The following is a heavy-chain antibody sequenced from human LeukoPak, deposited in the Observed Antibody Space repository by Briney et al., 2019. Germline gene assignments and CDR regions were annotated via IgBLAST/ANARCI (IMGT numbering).Heavy chain of an antibody. Sequence: ASVTVSCKASGYTFTNYDIHWVRQAPGQGLEWMAWMNPNSGNIDYAQKFQGRVAMTRDTSINTAFLELNSLTSDDTAVYYCARGPPYGAGWIVYWGQGTLVTVSS. J-gene: IGHJ4*02. CDR3: ARGPPYGAGWIVY. CDR2: MNPNSGNI. CDR1: GYTFTNYD. D-gene: IGHD2-15*01. V-gene: IGHV1-8*01.